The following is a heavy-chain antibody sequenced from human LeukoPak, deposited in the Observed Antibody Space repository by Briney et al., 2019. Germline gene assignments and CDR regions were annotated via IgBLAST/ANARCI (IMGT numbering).Heavy chain of an antibody. D-gene: IGHD6-25*01. J-gene: IGHJ5*02. CDR1: GYTSTGYY. CDR3: AREGAAAEDVNWFDP. Sequence: ASVKVSCKASGYTSTGYYMHWVRQAPGQGLEWMGWMNPNSGNTHYTQKFQDRVTMTRDTSISTAFLELNSLESDDTAIYYCAREGAAAEDVNWFDPWGQGTLVTVSS. V-gene: IGHV1-2*02. CDR2: MNPNSGNT.